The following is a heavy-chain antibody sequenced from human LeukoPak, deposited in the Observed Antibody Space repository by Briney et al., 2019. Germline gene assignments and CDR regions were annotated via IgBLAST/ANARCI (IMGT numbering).Heavy chain of an antibody. D-gene: IGHD3-22*01. CDR2: ISSSSSYI. Sequence: PGGSLRLSCAASGFTFSSYSMNWVRQAPGKGLEWVSSISSSSSYIYYADSVKGRSTISRDNAKNSLYLQMNSLRAEDTAVYYCARDPSPANYYDSSGKHWNWGQGTLVTVSS. J-gene: IGHJ4*02. CDR3: ARDPSPANYYDSSGKHWN. V-gene: IGHV3-21*01. CDR1: GFTFSSYS.